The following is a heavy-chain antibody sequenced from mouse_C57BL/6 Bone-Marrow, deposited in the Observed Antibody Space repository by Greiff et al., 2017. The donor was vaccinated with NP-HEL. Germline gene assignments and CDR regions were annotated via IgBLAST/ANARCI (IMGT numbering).Heavy chain of an antibody. Sequence: LQQSGTELVQPGASVQLSCKASVYTFTSYWMHWVKQRPGQGLEWIGNINPSNGGTNYNEKFKSKATLTVDKSSSTAYMQLSSLTSEDSAVYYCAREPDYYGSRISFAYWGQGTLVTVSA. CDR3: AREPDYYGSRISFAY. CDR2: INPSNGGT. D-gene: IGHD1-1*01. J-gene: IGHJ3*01. CDR1: VYTFTSYW. V-gene: IGHV1-53*01.